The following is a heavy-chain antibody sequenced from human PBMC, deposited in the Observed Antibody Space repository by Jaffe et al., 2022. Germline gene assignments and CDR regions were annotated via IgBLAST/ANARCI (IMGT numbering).Heavy chain of an antibody. Sequence: EVQLLESGGGLVQPGGSLRLSCAASGFTFSSYAMSWVRQAPGKGLEWVSAISGSGGSTYYADSVKGRFTISRDNSKNTLYLQMNSLRAEDTAVYYCAKDGRRITIFGVVIIRSAVYYYYMDVWGKGTTVTVSS. J-gene: IGHJ6*03. CDR3: AKDGRRITIFGVVIIRSAVYYYYMDV. CDR1: GFTFSSYA. V-gene: IGHV3-23*01. CDR2: ISGSGGST. D-gene: IGHD3-3*01.